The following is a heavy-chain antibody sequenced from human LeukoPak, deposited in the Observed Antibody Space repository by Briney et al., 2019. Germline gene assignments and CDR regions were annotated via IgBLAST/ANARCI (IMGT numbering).Heavy chain of an antibody. V-gene: IGHV1-8*01. CDR2: MNPNSGNT. Sequence: ASVKVSCKASGYTFTSYDINWVRQATGQGLEWMGWMNPNSGNTGYAQKFQGRVTMTRNTSISTAYMELSSLRSEDTAVYYCARGGRIRTSGYDLNPDYWGQGTLVTVSS. J-gene: IGHJ4*02. CDR1: GYTFTSYD. D-gene: IGHD5-12*01. CDR3: ARGGRIRTSGYDLNPDY.